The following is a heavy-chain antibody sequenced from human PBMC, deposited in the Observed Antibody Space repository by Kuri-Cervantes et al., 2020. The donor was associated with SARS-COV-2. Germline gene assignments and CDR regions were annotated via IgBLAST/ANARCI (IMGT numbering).Heavy chain of an antibody. V-gene: IGHV3-21*01. J-gene: IGHJ6*02. CDR1: GFTFSSYA. Sequence: GGSLRLSCSASGFTFSSYAMNWVRQAPGKGLEWVSSISSGSTYIYYADSVKGRFTISRDNAKNSLSLQLNSLRAEDTAVYYCAKDIVVVSDGIAHYYYYYGMDVWGQGTTVTVSS. D-gene: IGHD2-2*02. CDR3: AKDIVVVSDGIAHYYYYYGMDV. CDR2: ISSGSTYI.